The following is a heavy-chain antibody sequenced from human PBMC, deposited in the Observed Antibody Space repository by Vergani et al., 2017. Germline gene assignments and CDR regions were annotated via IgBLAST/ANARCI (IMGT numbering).Heavy chain of an antibody. J-gene: IGHJ4*02. Sequence: QVQLVESGGGLVKPGGSLRLSCAASGFTFSDYYMSWIRQAPGKGLEWVSYISSSSSYTNYADSVKGRFTISRDNAKNSLYLQMNSLRAEDTAVYYCARDIGDYYDSSGYYYHDYWGQGTLVTVSS. CDR1: GFTFSDYY. CDR3: ARDIGDYYDSSGYYYHDY. D-gene: IGHD3-22*01. CDR2: ISSSSSYT. V-gene: IGHV3-11*05.